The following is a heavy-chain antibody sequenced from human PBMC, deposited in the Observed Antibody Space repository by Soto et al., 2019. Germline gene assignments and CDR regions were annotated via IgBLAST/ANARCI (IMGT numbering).Heavy chain of an antibody. CDR3: ARTSGMLAGPVDY. V-gene: IGHV3-30-3*01. CDR2: ISYDGSNK. Sequence: GGSLRLSCAASGFTFSSYAMHWVRQAPGKGLERVAVISYDGSNKYYADSVKGRFTISRDNSKNTLYLQMNSLRAEDTAVYYCARTSGMLAGPVDYWGQGTLVTVSS. D-gene: IGHD6-19*01. J-gene: IGHJ4*02. CDR1: GFTFSSYA.